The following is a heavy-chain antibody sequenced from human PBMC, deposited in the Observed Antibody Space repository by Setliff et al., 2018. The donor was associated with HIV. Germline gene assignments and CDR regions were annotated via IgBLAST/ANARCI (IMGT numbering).Heavy chain of an antibody. Sequence: GSLRLFCVASGITVSGLYMTWVRQAPGKGLEWVSVINGGTTTYYADSVKGRFTISRDNAKNSLYLQMNSLRAEDMALYYCVRDKWLVPDTFDIWGQGTMVTVSS. D-gene: IGHD6-19*01. CDR3: VRDKWLVPDTFDI. J-gene: IGHJ3*02. V-gene: IGHV3-53*01. CDR1: GITVSGLY. CDR2: INGGTTT.